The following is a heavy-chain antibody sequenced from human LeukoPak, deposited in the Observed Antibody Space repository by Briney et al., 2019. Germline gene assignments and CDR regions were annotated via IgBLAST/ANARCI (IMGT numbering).Heavy chain of an antibody. J-gene: IGHJ6*03. CDR1: GFTFSSYG. CDR3: ARDVTRTYYYMDV. Sequence: GGSLRLSCAASGFTFSSYGMHWVRQAPGKGLEWVAVIWYDGSNKYYVDSVKGRFTISRDNSKNTLYVQMNSLRAEDTAVHYCARDVTRTYYYMDVCGKGTTVTVSS. CDR2: IWYDGSNK. D-gene: IGHD1-7*01. V-gene: IGHV3-33*01.